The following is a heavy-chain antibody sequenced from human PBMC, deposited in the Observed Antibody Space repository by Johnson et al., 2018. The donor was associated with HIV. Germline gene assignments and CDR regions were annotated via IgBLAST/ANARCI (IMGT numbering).Heavy chain of an antibody. J-gene: IGHJ3*02. Sequence: VLLVESGGDLVQPGGSLRLSCAASGFIVSTNYMNWVRQAPGKGLEWVSGIYSGGNTYYADSVKGRFTISRDNSKNTVDLQMNSLRTEDTAIYYCARAHDAFDIWGQGTMVTVSS. V-gene: IGHV3-66*02. CDR3: ARAHDAFDI. CDR1: GFIVSTNY. CDR2: IYSGGNT.